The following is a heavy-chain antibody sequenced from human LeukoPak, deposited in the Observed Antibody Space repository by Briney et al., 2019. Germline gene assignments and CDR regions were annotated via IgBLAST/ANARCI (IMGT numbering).Heavy chain of an antibody. CDR3: ARVIAAAGYFDY. V-gene: IGHV3-21*01. CDR1: GFTFSSYS. J-gene: IGHJ4*02. CDR2: ISSSSSYI. D-gene: IGHD6-13*01. Sequence: NPGGSLRLSCAASGFTFSSYSMNWVRQAPGKGLEWVSSISSSSSYIYYADSVKGRFTISRDNAKNSLYLQMNSLRAEDTAVYYCARVIAAAGYFDYWGQGTLVTVSS.